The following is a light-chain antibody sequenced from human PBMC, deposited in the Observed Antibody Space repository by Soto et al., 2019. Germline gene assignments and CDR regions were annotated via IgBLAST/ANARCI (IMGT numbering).Light chain of an antibody. CDR1: QRISSW. CDR3: QQYITVPWT. Sequence: DIQMTQSPATLSASVGDRVIITCRASQRISSWLAWYQQKPGKAPKLLIYDASSLESGVPSRFSGSGSETEFTLSISSLQPDDFASYYCQQYITVPWTFGQGTKVDIK. J-gene: IGKJ1*01. V-gene: IGKV1-5*01. CDR2: DAS.